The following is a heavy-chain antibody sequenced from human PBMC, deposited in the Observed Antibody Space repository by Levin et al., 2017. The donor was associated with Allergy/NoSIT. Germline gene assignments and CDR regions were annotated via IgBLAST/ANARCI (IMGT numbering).Heavy chain of an antibody. V-gene: IGHV3-15*01. J-gene: IGHJ5*02. CDR2: IKSKTDGGTT. CDR1: GFTFSNAW. Sequence: PGGSLRLSCAASGFTFSNAWMSWVRQAPGKGLEWVGRIKSKTDGGTTDYAAPVKGRFTISRDDSKNTMYLQMNSLKTEDTAVYYCTTELGDLGWFDPWGQGTLVTVSS. CDR3: TTELGDLGWFDP. D-gene: IGHD3-16*01.